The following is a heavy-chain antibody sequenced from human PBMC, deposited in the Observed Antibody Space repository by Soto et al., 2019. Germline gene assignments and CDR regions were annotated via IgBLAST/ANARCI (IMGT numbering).Heavy chain of an antibody. Sequence: EVQLVESGGGLVQPGGSLRLSCAASGFTFSSYWMHWVRQAPGKGLVWVSRINSDGSSTSYADSVKGRFTISSDNAKNTLYLQMNSLRAEDTAVYYGARVAAMAYDYYYGMDVWGQGTTVTVAS. CDR2: INSDGSST. J-gene: IGHJ6*02. D-gene: IGHD5-18*01. CDR3: ARVAAMAYDYYYGMDV. V-gene: IGHV3-74*01. CDR1: GFTFSSYW.